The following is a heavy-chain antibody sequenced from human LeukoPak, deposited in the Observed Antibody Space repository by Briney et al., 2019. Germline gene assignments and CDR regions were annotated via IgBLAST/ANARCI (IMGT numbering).Heavy chain of an antibody. J-gene: IGHJ4*02. V-gene: IGHV3-20*04. CDR2: INWSGGST. CDR3: ASRKSAGNCSGGSCYIAY. Sequence: GGSLRLSCAASGFTFDNYGMSWVRRAPGKGLEWVSGINWSGGSTGYADSVKGRFTISRDNAKNSLYLQMNSLRAADTALYYCASRKSAGNCSGGSCYIAYWGQGTLVTVSS. CDR1: GFTFDNYG. D-gene: IGHD2-15*01.